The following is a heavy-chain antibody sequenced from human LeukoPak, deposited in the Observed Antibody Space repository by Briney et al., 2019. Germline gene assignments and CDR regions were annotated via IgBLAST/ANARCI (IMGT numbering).Heavy chain of an antibody. J-gene: IGHJ4*02. CDR3: ANQWLGAQYYFDY. CDR1: GFTFSSYS. V-gene: IGHV3-21*04. CDR2: ISSSSSYI. D-gene: IGHD6-19*01. Sequence: GGSLRLSCAASGFTFSSYSMNWVRQAPGKGLEWVSFISSSSSYIYYADSVKGRFTISRDNAKNSLYLQMNSLRAEDTAVYYCANQWLGAQYYFDYWGQGTLVTVSS.